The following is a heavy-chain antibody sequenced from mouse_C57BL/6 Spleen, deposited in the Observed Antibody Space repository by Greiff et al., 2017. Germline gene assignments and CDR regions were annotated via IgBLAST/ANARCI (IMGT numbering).Heavy chain of an antibody. CDR3: ARGGGSFAY. D-gene: IGHD1-1*02. V-gene: IGHV1-85*01. J-gene: IGHJ3*01. Sequence: VQLQESGPELVKPGASVKLSCKASGYTFTSYAINWVKQRPGQGLEWIGWIYPSAGSTKYNEKFTGKGTLTVDTSSSTAYMELHSMTSEDSAVYFCARGGGSFAYWGQGTLVTVSA. CDR2: IYPSAGST. CDR1: GYTFTSYA.